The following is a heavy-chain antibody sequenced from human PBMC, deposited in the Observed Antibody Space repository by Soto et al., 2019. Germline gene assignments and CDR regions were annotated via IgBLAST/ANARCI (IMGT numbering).Heavy chain of an antibody. D-gene: IGHD3-9*01. CDR3: ARVRVYDILTGPTMGMDI. Sequence: ASVKVSCKASGYTFTSYGISWVRQALGQGLEWMGWISAYNGNTNYAQKLQGRVTMTTDTSTSTAYMELRSLRSDDTAVYYCARVRVYDILTGPTMGMDIWGQGTTVTVSS. CDR2: ISAYNGNT. V-gene: IGHV1-18*01. CDR1: GYTFTSYG. J-gene: IGHJ6*02.